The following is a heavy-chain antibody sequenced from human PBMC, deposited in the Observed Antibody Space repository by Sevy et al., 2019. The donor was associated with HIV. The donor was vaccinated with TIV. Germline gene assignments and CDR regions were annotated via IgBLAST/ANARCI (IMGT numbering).Heavy chain of an antibody. D-gene: IGHD6-13*01. CDR1: GFTFSTYT. Sequence: GGSLRLSCAASGFTFSTYTMNWVRQAPGKGLEWVSAISGRGGSTYYADSVKGRFTISRDKSKNTLYLQMNNLRAEDTAVYYCAKGDSTFYGMDVWGQGTTVTVSS. J-gene: IGHJ6*02. V-gene: IGHV3-23*01. CDR2: ISGRGGST. CDR3: AKGDSTFYGMDV.